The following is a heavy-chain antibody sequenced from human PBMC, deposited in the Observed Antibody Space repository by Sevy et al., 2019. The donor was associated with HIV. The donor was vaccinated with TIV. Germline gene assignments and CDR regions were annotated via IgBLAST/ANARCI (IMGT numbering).Heavy chain of an antibody. J-gene: IGHJ5*02. Sequence: GGSLRLSCVASGFTLSTYWMTWVRQAPGKGLEWGANIKQHGSDKYYVTSVKGGFTISRVNAKNSLYLQMNSLRDEDTAVYYCGRGYYSNFVGWFDPWGQGTLVTVSS. V-gene: IGHV3-7*01. CDR1: GFTLSTYW. CDR3: GRGYYSNFVGWFDP. CDR2: IKQHGSDK. D-gene: IGHD4-4*01.